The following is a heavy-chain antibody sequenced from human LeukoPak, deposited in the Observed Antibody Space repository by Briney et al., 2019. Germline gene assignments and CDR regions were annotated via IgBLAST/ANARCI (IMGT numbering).Heavy chain of an antibody. J-gene: IGHJ5*02. CDR1: GFTVSSNY. Sequence: PGGSLRLSCAASGFTVSSNYMSWVRQAPGKGLEWVSVMYSGGTTYYADSVKGRFTISRGNSKNTLYLQMNSLRAEDTAVYYCARGRVPAAPNSNWFDPWGQGTLVTVSS. CDR3: ARGRVPAAPNSNWFDP. D-gene: IGHD2-2*01. CDR2: MYSGGTT. V-gene: IGHV3-53*01.